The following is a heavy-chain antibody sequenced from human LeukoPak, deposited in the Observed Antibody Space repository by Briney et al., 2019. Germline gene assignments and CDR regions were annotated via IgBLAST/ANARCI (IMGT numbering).Heavy chain of an antibody. CDR1: GFTFSSYS. Sequence: KPGGSLRLSCAVSGFTFSSYSMNWVRQAPGKGLEWVSSISSSSSYIYYADAVKGRFTIPRDNPKNSLYLQMNSLRAEDTAVYDCARERGVRRNHSGMDYWGQGTLVTVSS. J-gene: IGHJ4*02. CDR2: ISSSSSYI. CDR3: ARERGVRRNHSGMDY. D-gene: IGHD1-26*01. V-gene: IGHV3-21*01.